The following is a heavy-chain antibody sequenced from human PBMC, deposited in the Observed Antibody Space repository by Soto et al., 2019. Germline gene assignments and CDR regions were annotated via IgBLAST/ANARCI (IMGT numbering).Heavy chain of an antibody. Sequence: EVQLLESGGGLVQPGGSLRLSCAASGFTFSSYAMSWVRQAPGKGLEWVSAISGSGGSTYYADSVKGRFTISRDNSKNTLYLQMNSLRAEDTAVYYCAKGGRAISSIAARPGANWFDPWGQGTLVTVSS. J-gene: IGHJ5*02. CDR2: ISGSGGST. CDR1: GFTFSSYA. D-gene: IGHD6-6*01. CDR3: AKGGRAISSIAARPGANWFDP. V-gene: IGHV3-23*01.